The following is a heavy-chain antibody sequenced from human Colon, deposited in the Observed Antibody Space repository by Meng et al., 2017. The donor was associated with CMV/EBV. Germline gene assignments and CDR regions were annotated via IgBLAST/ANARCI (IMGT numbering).Heavy chain of an antibody. Sequence: GESLKISCAASGFPFDDYTMHWVRPVPGKGPELVSLISWDGGCTLYLDPVKGRFTVSRDNSKNSLYLQKNSLRIEDTAFYYCAKDISRSYYPTVDYFDFWGQGTLVTVSS. V-gene: IGHV3-43*01. CDR1: GFPFDDYT. J-gene: IGHJ4*02. CDR2: ISWDGGCT. CDR3: AKDISRSYYPTVDYFDF. D-gene: IGHD1-26*01.